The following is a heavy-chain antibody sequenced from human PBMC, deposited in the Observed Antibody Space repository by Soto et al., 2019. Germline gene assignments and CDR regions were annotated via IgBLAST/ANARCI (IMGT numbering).Heavy chain of an antibody. D-gene: IGHD3-10*02. CDR1: GGPFSGYY. Sequence: SETLSLTCAVYGGPFSGYYWSWIRQPPGKGLEWIGEINHSGSTNYNPSLKSRVTISVDRSKNQFSLKLSSVTAADTAVYYCARENNVLPGGYFDSWGQGTLVTVSS. CDR2: INHSGST. CDR3: ARENNVLPGGYFDS. V-gene: IGHV4-34*01. J-gene: IGHJ4*02.